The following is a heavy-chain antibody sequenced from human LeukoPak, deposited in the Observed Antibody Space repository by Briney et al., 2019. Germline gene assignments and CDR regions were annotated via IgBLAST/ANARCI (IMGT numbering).Heavy chain of an antibody. J-gene: IGHJ6*03. V-gene: IGHV4-59*11. Sequence: SEPLSLTCTVSDGPIRSHYWTWIRQSPVKGLEWIGDISNSGSTKYNPSLQSRVTISIDTSKSQFSLRLSSVTAADTAVYYCGRDALVGYFSYYYIDVWGKGITVTVSS. CDR2: ISNSGST. CDR3: GRDALVGYFSYYYIDV. CDR1: DGPIRSHY. D-gene: IGHD2-15*01.